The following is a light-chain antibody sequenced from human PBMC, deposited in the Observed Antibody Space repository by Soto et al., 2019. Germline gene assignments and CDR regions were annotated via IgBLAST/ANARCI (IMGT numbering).Light chain of an antibody. CDR3: QSFDNTLSGSWV. CDR2: DVS. CDR1: SSDVGGYNY. V-gene: IGLV2-11*01. Sequence: QSALTQPRSVSGSPGQSVTISCTGTSSDVGGYNYVSWYQQHPGKAPKLMIYDVSKRPSGVPDRFSGSKSGTSASLAITGLQAEDEADYYCQSFDNTLSGSWVFGGGTKLTVL. J-gene: IGLJ3*02.